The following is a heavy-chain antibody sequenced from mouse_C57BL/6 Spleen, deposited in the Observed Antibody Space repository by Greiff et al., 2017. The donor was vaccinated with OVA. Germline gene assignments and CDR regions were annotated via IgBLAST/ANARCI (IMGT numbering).Heavy chain of an antibody. CDR2: IDPSDSDT. Sequence: QVQLQQPGAELVRPGSSVKLSCKASGYTFTSYWMHWVKQRPIQGLEWIGNIDPSDSDTHYNQKFKDKATLTVDKSSSTAYMQLSSLTSEDSAVYYCARPGYGYAMDYWGQGTSVTVSS. CDR1: GYTFTSYW. D-gene: IGHD2-2*01. J-gene: IGHJ4*01. V-gene: IGHV1-52*01. CDR3: ARPGYGYAMDY.